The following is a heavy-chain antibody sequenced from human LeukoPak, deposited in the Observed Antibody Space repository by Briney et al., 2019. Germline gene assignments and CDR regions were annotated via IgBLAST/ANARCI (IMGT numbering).Heavy chain of an antibody. D-gene: IGHD5-24*01. CDR2: ISSSGSTI. V-gene: IGHV3-48*03. CDR1: GFTFSSYE. Sequence: GGSLRLSCAASGFTFSSYEMNWVRQAPGKGLEWVSYISSSGSTIYYADSVKSRFTISRDNAKNSLYLQMNSLRAEDTAVYYCARDLPSRDGYNFWGQGTLVTVSS. CDR3: ARDLPSRDGYNF. J-gene: IGHJ4*02.